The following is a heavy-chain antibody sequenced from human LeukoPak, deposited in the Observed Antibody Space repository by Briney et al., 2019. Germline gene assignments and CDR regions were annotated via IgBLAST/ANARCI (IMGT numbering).Heavy chain of an antibody. Sequence: ASVKVSCKVSGYTLTELSMHWVRQAPGKGLEWMGGFDPEDGETIYAQKFQGRVTMTEDTSTDTAYMELSSLRSEDTAVYYCATAPAYWNDMGLDYWGQGTLVTVSS. CDR3: ATAPAYWNDMGLDY. CDR2: FDPEDGET. D-gene: IGHD1-1*01. CDR1: GYTLTELS. J-gene: IGHJ4*02. V-gene: IGHV1-24*01.